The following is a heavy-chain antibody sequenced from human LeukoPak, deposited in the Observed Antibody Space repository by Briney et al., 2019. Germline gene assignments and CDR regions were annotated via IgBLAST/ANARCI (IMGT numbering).Heavy chain of an antibody. Sequence: PGGALRLSCAASGFTFSTYGMQWVRQVPGKGLDWVANIKHDEIENYLADSVTGRFTISRDNAENSLFLQMNSLRPDDTAVYFCVKLVVVTATYWYFDVWGRGTPITVSS. D-gene: IGHD2-21*02. CDR1: GFTFSTYG. CDR3: VKLVVVTATYWYFDV. J-gene: IGHJ2*01. V-gene: IGHV3-7*01. CDR2: IKHDEIEN.